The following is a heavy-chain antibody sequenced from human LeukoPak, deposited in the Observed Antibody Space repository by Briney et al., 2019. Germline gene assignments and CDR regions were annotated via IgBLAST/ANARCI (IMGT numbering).Heavy chain of an antibody. V-gene: IGHV3-13*01. Sequence: GGSLRLSCATSGFPFSAYDMHWVRQAPGKGLEWVSAFGSAGDTCYPGAVKGRFTISRDYAKNSLYLQMNSLRAGDTAVYFCVRGALPGDNWYFDLWGRGTLVTVSS. J-gene: IGHJ2*01. CDR3: VRGALPGDNWYFDL. CDR1: GFPFSAYD. CDR2: FGSAGDT.